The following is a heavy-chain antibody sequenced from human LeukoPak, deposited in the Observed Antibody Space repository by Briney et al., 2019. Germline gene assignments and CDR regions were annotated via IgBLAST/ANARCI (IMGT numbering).Heavy chain of an antibody. D-gene: IGHD2-21*02. J-gene: IGHJ4*02. Sequence: PGGSLRLSCAASGFTFRSYSMNWVRQAPGKGLEWVSSISISSSYIYYADSVKGRFTISRDNAKNPLYLQMNSLRAEDTAVYFCARSDYCGGDCYSSLSNYWGQGTLVTVSS. V-gene: IGHV3-21*01. CDR3: ARSDYCGGDCYSSLSNY. CDR2: ISISSSYI. CDR1: GFTFRSYS.